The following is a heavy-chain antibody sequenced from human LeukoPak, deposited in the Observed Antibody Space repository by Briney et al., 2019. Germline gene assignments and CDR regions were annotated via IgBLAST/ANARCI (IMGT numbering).Heavy chain of an antibody. D-gene: IGHD5-18*01. CDR3: AGVGYSYGSFYYYYYYMDV. V-gene: IGHV1-8*03. J-gene: IGHJ6*03. CDR1: GYTFTSYD. Sequence: ASVKVSCKASGYTFTSYDINWVRQATGQGLEWMGWMNPNSGNTGYAQKFQGRVTTTRNTSISTAYMELSSLRSEDTAVYYCAGVGYSYGSFYYYYYYMDVWGKGTTVTVSS. CDR2: MNPNSGNT.